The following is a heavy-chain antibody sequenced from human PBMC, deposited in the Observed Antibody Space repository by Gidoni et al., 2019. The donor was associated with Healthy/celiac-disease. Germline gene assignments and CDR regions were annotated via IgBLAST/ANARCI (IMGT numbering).Heavy chain of an antibody. D-gene: IGHD6-19*01. V-gene: IGHV4-61*01. CDR2: LYYSGST. Sequence: QVQLQESGPGLVKHSETLSLTCTVSGGSVSSGSYYWSWIRQPPGKGLEWIGYLYYSGSTNYNPTLKGRVTIAVDTSKNQFSLKLSSVTAADTAVYYCAREWGDGGSSGWYPYYFDYWGQGTLVTVSS. CDR3: AREWGDGGSSGWYPYYFDY. J-gene: IGHJ4*02. CDR1: GGSVSSGSYY.